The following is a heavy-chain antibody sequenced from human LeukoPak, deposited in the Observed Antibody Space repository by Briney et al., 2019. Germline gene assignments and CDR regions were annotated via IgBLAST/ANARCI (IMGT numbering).Heavy chain of an antibody. CDR1: GFTFSSHW. V-gene: IGHV3-74*01. J-gene: IGHJ4*02. CDR3: ARISLSGWVNDH. CDR2: ISSDGRST. Sequence: PGGSLRLSCAASGFTFSSHWMHWVRQAPGKGLVWVTRISSDGRSTSYADSVKGRFTISRDNAKNTLYLQMSGLRAEDTAMYYCARISLSGWVNDHWGQGTLVTVSS. D-gene: IGHD6-19*01.